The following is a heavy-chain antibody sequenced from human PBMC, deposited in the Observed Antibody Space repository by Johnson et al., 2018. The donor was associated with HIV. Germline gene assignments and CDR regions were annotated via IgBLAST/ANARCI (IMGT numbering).Heavy chain of an antibody. J-gene: IGHJ3*01. CDR3: TRGRHSLDAFDV. CDR2: ISYDGSRT. CDR1: GFTFSSYG. D-gene: IGHD2-21*01. Sequence: VQLVESGGGVVQPGRSLRLSCAASGFTFSSYGMHWVRQAPGKGLEWVAVISYDGSRTDYADAVKGRFTISRDNAKNTLYLQMNSLRAEDTAVYYCTRGRHSLDAFDVWGQGTMVTVSS. V-gene: IGHV3-30*03.